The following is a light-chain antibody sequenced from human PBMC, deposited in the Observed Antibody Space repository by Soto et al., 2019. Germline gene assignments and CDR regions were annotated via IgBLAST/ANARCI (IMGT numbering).Light chain of an antibody. J-gene: IGLJ2*01. CDR3: CSYAGSSTYVV. Sequence: QSVLTQPASVSGSPGQSITISCTGTSSDVGSYNLVSWYQQHPGKAPKLMIYEGSKRPSGDSNRFSGSKSGNTASLTISGLQAEDEADYFCCSYAGSSTYVVFGGGTKLTVL. CDR2: EGS. V-gene: IGLV2-23*01. CDR1: SSDVGSYNL.